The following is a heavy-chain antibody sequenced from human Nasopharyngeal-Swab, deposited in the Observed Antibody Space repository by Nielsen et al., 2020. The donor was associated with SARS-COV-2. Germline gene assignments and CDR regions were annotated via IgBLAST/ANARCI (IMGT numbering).Heavy chain of an antibody. D-gene: IGHD7-27*01. Sequence: LSCAVYGGSFSGYYWNWIRQPPGKGLEWIGEINHSGSTNYNPSLKSRVTISVDTSKNQFSLKLSSVTAADTAVYYCARGLGNWYFDLWGRGTLVTVSS. J-gene: IGHJ2*01. V-gene: IGHV4-34*01. CDR1: GGSFSGYY. CDR2: INHSGST. CDR3: ARGLGNWYFDL.